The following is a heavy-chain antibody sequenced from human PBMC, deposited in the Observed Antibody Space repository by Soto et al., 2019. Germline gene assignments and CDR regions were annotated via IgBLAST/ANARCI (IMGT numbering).Heavy chain of an antibody. CDR1: GFTLTDYG. CDR2: RYPDGGNN. J-gene: IGHJ4*02. V-gene: IGHV3-33*01. Sequence: QVQLVESGGGVVQPGRFLRLSCAASGFTLTDYGMHWVRQAPGKGLAWVAVRYPDGGNNYYGESMKGRFTISRDTAKNTLYLQMDSLRADDTAVYYCARDTGGNDRRADRLNYFDYWGQGPLVNDSS. D-gene: IGHD5-12*01. CDR3: ARDTGGNDRRADRLNYFDY.